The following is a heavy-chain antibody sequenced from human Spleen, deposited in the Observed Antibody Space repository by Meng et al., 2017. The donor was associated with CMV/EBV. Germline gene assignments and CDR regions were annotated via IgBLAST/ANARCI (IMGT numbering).Heavy chain of an antibody. CDR3: ARFSDFWSGYQN. D-gene: IGHD3-3*01. CDR1: GFTVSSNY. Sequence: GESLKISCAASGFTVSSNYMSWVRQAPGKGLEWVSVIYSGGSTYYADSVKGRFTISRDNSKNTLYLQMNSLRAEDTAAYYCARFSDFWSGYQNWGQGTLVTVSS. CDR2: IYSGGST. V-gene: IGHV3-53*01. J-gene: IGHJ4*02.